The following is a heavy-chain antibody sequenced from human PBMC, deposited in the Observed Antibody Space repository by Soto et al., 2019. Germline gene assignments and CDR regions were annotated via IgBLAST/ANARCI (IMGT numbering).Heavy chain of an antibody. J-gene: IGHJ4*02. Sequence: SETLSLTCTVSGDSISSSSNNGGWIRQLPGKGLEWIGSIYYSGTTYYNPSLKSRVTISVDTSKNQFSLNLSSVTAADTAVYYCARRLDIVATTPGFDYWGQGTLVTVSS. CDR3: ARRLDIVATTPGFDY. V-gene: IGHV4-39*01. CDR2: IYYSGTT. CDR1: GDSISSSSNN. D-gene: IGHD5-12*01.